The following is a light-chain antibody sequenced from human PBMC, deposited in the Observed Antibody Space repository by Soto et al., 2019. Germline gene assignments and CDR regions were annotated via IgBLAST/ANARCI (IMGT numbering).Light chain of an antibody. J-gene: IGKJ4*01. V-gene: IGKV1D-16*01. CDR3: QQYNIYPLT. CDR2: AAS. Sequence: DVQMTQSPSSLSASVGDRVTITCRASQGIKDWLAWYQQKPAKAPKSLISAASNLQPGVPSRFSGSGSGTEFTLTITSLQPEDSATYYCQQYNIYPLTFGGGTKVEIK. CDR1: QGIKDW.